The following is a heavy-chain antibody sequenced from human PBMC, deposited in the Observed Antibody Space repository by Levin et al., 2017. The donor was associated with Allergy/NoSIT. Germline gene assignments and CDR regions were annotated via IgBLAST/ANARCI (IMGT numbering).Heavy chain of an antibody. J-gene: IGHJ6*02. CDR3: ARATTNWNYFRRYYYGMDG. D-gene: IGHD1-7*01. Sequence: ASVKVSCKASGYTFTGYYMHWVRQAPGQGLEWMGWINPNSGGTNYAQKFQGRVTMTRDTSISTAYMELSRLRSDDTAVYYCARATTNWNYFRRYYYGMDGWGQGTTVTVSS. V-gene: IGHV1-2*02. CDR2: INPNSGGT. CDR1: GYTFTGYY.